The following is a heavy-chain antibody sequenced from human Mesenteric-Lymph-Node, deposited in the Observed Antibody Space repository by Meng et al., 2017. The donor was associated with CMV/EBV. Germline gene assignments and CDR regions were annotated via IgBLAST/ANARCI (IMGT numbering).Heavy chain of an antibody. D-gene: IGHD3-10*01. V-gene: IGHV1-2*06. CDR1: GYTFTGYS. Sequence: FGYTFTGYSMHWVRQAPGQGLEWMGRIIPNSGGTDYAQKFQGRVTMTIDTSIRTAYMELSRLRSDDTAVYYCARVSDLWFGESLPYWGQGTLVTVSS. J-gene: IGHJ4*02. CDR3: ARVSDLWFGESLPY. CDR2: IIPNSGGT.